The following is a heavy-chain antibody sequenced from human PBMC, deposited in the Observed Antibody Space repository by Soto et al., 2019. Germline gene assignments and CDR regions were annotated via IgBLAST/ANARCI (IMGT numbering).Heavy chain of an antibody. CDR1: GGTFSSYA. CDR3: ASANEEIKLGWYDGGGDYYYMDV. D-gene: IGHD6-19*01. CDR2: IIPIFGTA. V-gene: IGHV1-69*13. J-gene: IGHJ6*03. Sequence: ASVKVSCKASGGTFSSYAISWVRQAPGQGLEWMGGIIPIFGTANYAQKFQGRVTITADESTSTAYMELSSLRSEDTAVYYCASANEEIKLGWYDGGGDYYYMDVWGKGTTVTVSS.